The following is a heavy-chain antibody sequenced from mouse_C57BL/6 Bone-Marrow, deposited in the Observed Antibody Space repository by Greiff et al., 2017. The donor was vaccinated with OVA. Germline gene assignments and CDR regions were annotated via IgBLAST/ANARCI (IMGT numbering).Heavy chain of an antibody. CDR3: ARHGDYDDAWFAY. D-gene: IGHD2-4*01. V-gene: IGHV5-12*01. Sequence: EVHLVESGGGLVQPGGSLKLSCAASGFTFSDYYMYWVRQTPEKRLEWVAYISNGGGSTYYPETVKGRSTISRDNAKNTLYLQLSRLKSEDTAMYSCARHGDYDDAWFAYWGQGTLVTVSA. J-gene: IGHJ3*01. CDR1: GFTFSDYY. CDR2: ISNGGGST.